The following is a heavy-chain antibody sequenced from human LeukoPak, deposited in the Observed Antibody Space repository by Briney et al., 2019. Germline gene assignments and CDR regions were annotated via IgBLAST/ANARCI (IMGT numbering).Heavy chain of an antibody. V-gene: IGHV3-7*01. Sequence: GGSLRLSCAASGFTFTNNFMSWVRQVPGKGLEWVANIRQDGSETTYADSVRGRFTIFGDNAKDSVYLQMNSLRAEDTAVYYCARGIYDSGSYPPYYWGQGTLVTVSS. CDR2: IRQDGSET. CDR3: ARGIYDSGSYPPYY. CDR1: GFTFTNNF. D-gene: IGHD3-10*01. J-gene: IGHJ4*02.